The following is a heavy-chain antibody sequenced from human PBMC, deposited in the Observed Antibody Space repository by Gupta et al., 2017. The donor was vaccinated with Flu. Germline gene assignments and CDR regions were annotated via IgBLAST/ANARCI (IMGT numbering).Heavy chain of an antibody. CDR2: MSDDGSNQ. CDR1: GYTFSDQC. V-gene: IGHV3-30*18. CDR3: AKGGRHNWNYDGDY. D-gene: IGHD1-7*01. Sequence: QVQLVQSGGGVVQPGRSRRLPCVASGYTFSDQCMNGVRQAPGKGLEWMAVMSDDGSNQWYADSVRGRFTISRDNSKNTLFLQMNSLRADDTAVYYCAKGGRHNWNYDGDYWGQGTLVAVSS. J-gene: IGHJ4*02.